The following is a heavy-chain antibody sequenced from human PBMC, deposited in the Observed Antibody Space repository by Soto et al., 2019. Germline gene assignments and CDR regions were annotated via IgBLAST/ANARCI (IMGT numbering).Heavy chain of an antibody. Sequence: LSLTCAVSGGSISSGGYSWSWIRQPPGKGLEWIGYIYHSGITYYNPSLKSRVTISVDRSKNKFSLKLTSVTAADTAVYYCAKNLPRPGSLDYWGQRTLVTFSS. J-gene: IGHJ1*01. D-gene: IGHD2-15*01. V-gene: IGHV4-30-2*01. CDR1: GGSISSGGYS. CDR3: AKNLPRPGSLDY. CDR2: IYHSGIT.